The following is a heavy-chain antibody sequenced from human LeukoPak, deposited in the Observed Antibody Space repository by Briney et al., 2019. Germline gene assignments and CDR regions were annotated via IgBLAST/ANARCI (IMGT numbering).Heavy chain of an antibody. V-gene: IGHV3-23*01. CDR3: AKYKIPYCSGDCCKPLDS. CDR2: LSPDGSTR. D-gene: IGHD2-21*02. J-gene: IGHJ4*02. CDR1: GFTFSTYA. Sequence: GGSLSLSCVASGFTFSTYAMNWVRQAPGKGLEWVSVLSPDGSTRDYADSVKGRFTISRDNSKDTLYLQMTSLRAEDTAVYYCAKYKIPYCSGDCCKPLDSWGQGTLVTVST.